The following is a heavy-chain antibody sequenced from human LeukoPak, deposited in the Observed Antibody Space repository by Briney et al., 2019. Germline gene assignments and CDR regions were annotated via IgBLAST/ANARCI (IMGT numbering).Heavy chain of an antibody. CDR2: INPNSGGT. CDR1: GYTFTGYY. CDR3: AKSSELRYFDWLFNY. D-gene: IGHD3-9*01. Sequence: ASVKVSCKASGYTFTGYYMHWVRQAPGQGLEWMGWINPNSGGTNYAQKFQGRVTMTRDTSISTAYMELSRLRSDDTAVYYCAKSSELRYFDWLFNYWGQGTLVTVSS. V-gene: IGHV1-2*02. J-gene: IGHJ4*02.